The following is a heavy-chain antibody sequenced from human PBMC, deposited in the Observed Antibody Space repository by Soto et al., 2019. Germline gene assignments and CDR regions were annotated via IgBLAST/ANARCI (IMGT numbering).Heavy chain of an antibody. CDR2: IYYSGST. CDR3: ARDCYGSGSYYFDY. Sequence: SETLSLTCTVSGGPISSGGYYWSWIRQHPGKGLEWIGYIYYSGSTYYNPSLKSRVTISVDTSKNQFSLKLSSVTAADTAVYYCARDCYGSGSYYFDYWGQGTLVTVSS. CDR1: GGPISSGGYY. D-gene: IGHD3-10*01. J-gene: IGHJ4*02. V-gene: IGHV4-31*03.